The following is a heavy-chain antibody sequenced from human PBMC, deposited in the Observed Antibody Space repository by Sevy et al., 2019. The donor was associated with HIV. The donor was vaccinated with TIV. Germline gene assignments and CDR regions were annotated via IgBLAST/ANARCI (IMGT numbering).Heavy chain of an antibody. CDR2: IFYXXXI. CDR3: AGXNAXGXGYS. CDR1: GXXXXXLY. Sequence: SETLSLTCTXSGXXXXXLYWNWXRXPPGKXXEWIANIFYXXXINYNPSLKSRVTLSLDTSKNQFSLRLXSVTAADTAXYXCAGXNAXGXGYSWGQGTLVTVSS. J-gene: IGHJ4*02. V-gene: IGHV4-59*08.